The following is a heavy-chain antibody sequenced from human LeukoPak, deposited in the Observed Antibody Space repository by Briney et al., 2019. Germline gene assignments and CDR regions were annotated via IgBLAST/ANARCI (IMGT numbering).Heavy chain of an antibody. D-gene: IGHD3-22*01. J-gene: IGHJ4*02. CDR1: GFTFDDYA. CDR2: ISWNSGSI. CDR3: AKDFDDSSGYYYGGYFDY. Sequence: GRSLRLSCAASGFTFDDYAMHWVRQAPGKGLEWVSGISWNSGSIGYADSVKGRFTISRDNAKNSLYLQMNSLRAEDTALYYCAKDFDDSSGYYYGGYFDYWGQGTLVTVSS. V-gene: IGHV3-9*01.